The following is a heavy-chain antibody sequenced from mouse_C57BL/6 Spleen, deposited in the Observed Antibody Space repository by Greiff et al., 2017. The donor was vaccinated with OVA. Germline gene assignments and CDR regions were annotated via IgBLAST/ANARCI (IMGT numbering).Heavy chain of an antibody. CDR2: ISSGSSTI. V-gene: IGHV5-17*01. Sequence: DVMLVESGGGLVKPGGSLKLSCAASGFTFSDYGMHWVRQAPEKGLEWVAYISSGSSTIYYADTVKGRFTISRDNAKNTLSLQMTSLRSEDTAMYYCARRSLTGTHWYFDVWGTGTTVTVSS. D-gene: IGHD4-1*01. CDR3: ARRSLTGTHWYFDV. J-gene: IGHJ1*03. CDR1: GFTFSDYG.